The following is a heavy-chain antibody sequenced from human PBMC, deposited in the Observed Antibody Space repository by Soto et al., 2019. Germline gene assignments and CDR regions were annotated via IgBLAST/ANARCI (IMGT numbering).Heavy chain of an antibody. D-gene: IGHD1-1*01. J-gene: IGHJ4*02. CDR2: ITSSSSYT. CDR3: TGGQDNLAVNFDY. V-gene: IGHV3-11*03. Sequence: GGSLRLSCAASGSSFRDYYMSWIRQSPGKGLEWLSYITSSSSYTHYADSVKGRFTISRDNAKNSLYLQMNSLRAEDTSVYYCTGGQDNLAVNFDYWGQGTPVTVSS. CDR1: GSSFRDYY.